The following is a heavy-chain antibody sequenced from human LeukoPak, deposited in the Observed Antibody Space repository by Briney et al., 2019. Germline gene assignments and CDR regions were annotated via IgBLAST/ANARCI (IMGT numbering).Heavy chain of an antibody. Sequence: SATLSLTCSVYGGSFSDYFWSWIRQSPGKGLEWIGEIDDGGHTNYNPSLVSRVIVSMEKSKKQFSLVMRSVAAADTAVYYCARFSRITWGDWGDAFDIWGQGTTVIV. D-gene: IGHD2-21*02. CDR2: IDDGGHT. CDR3: ARFSRITWGDWGDAFDI. CDR1: GGSFSDYF. J-gene: IGHJ3*02. V-gene: IGHV4-34*01.